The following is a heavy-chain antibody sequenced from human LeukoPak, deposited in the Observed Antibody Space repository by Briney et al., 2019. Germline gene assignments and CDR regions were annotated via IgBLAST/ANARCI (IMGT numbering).Heavy chain of an antibody. J-gene: IGHJ4*02. Sequence: SETLSLTCGVYGGSFSGYYWGWIRQPPGKGLEWIGEIDHVGSTNYNPSLKSRVTISVDTSKNQFSLKLSSVTAADTAVYYCARILSGHYYPADFWGQGTLVTVSS. D-gene: IGHD1-26*01. CDR2: IDHVGST. V-gene: IGHV4-34*01. CDR1: GGSFSGYY. CDR3: ARILSGHYYPADF.